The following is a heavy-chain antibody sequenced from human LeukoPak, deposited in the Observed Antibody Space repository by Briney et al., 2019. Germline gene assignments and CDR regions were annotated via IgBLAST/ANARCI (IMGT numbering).Heavy chain of an antibody. D-gene: IGHD5-18*01. CDR1: GGSISSYY. CDR3: AREHVATPMVDWFDT. V-gene: IGHV2-70*11. CDR2: IDWDDDE. Sequence: TLSLTCTVSGGSISSYYWRCIRQPPGKALEWLARIDWDDDEYYSTSLKTRLTISKDTSKNQVVLTMTNMDPVDTGTYYCAREHVATPMVDWFDTWGQGTLVTVSS. J-gene: IGHJ5*02.